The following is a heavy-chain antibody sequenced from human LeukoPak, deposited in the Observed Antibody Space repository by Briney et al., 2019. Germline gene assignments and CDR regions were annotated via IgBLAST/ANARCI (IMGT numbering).Heavy chain of an antibody. Sequence: TGGSLRLSCAASGFTFSSYTMNWVRQAPGKGLEWVSAISGSGGSTYYADSVKGRFTISRDNSKNTLYLQMNSLRAEDTALYFCARDATTEPGTVYMDVWGKGTTVTISS. V-gene: IGHV3-23*01. CDR2: ISGSGGST. J-gene: IGHJ6*03. CDR1: GFTFSSYT. D-gene: IGHD6-13*01. CDR3: ARDATTEPGTVYMDV.